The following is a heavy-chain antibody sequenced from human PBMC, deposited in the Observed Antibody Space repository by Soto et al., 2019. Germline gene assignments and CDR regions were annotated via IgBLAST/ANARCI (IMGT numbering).Heavy chain of an antibody. Sequence: SETLSLTCTVSGGSISTENYYWSWIRQHPGEGLEWIGYIYYSGSASYNPSLKSRVTMSVDRSENQFSLKLNSVTAADTAVYYCARDQVPAALLGSFDPWGQGTLVT. V-gene: IGHV4-31*03. J-gene: IGHJ5*02. CDR2: IYYSGSA. D-gene: IGHD2-2*01. CDR1: GGSISTENYY. CDR3: ARDQVPAALLGSFDP.